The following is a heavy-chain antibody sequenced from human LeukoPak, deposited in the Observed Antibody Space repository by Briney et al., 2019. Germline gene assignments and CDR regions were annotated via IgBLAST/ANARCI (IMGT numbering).Heavy chain of an antibody. Sequence: GESLKISCKGSGYTFTKHWIGWVRQLPGKGLEWLGIIYPGDSDTRYNPSFQGQVTVSVHKSITTAYMQWSSLKASDTAMYYCVRGWGGSLYDPADFWGQGTLVTVSS. CDR1: GYTFTKHW. CDR2: IYPGDSDT. D-gene: IGHD3-16*01. J-gene: IGHJ4*02. CDR3: VRGWGGSLYDPADF. V-gene: IGHV5-51*01.